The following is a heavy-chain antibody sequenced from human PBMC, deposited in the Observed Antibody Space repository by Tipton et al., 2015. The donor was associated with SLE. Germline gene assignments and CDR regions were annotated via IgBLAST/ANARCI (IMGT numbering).Heavy chain of an antibody. D-gene: IGHD4/OR15-4a*01. J-gene: IGHJ2*01. CDR1: GFTFSSYA. CDR2: ISYDGSNK. Sequence: SLRLSCAASGFTFSSYAMHWVRQAPGKGLEWVAVISYDGSNKYYADSVKGRLTISRDNSKNTLYLQMNSLRAEDTAVYYCAKDYGGQSHWYVDLWGRGTLVTVSS. V-gene: IGHV3-30*04. CDR3: AKDYGGQSHWYVDL.